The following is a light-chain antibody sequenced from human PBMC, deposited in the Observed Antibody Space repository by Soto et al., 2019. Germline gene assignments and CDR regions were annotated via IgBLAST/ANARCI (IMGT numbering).Light chain of an antibody. CDR1: QSVSSSY. CDR3: QQYGTSPET. CDR2: GAS. V-gene: IGKV3-20*01. J-gene: IGKJ1*01. Sequence: EIVLTQSPGTLSLPPGERATLSCRASQSVSSSYLAWYQQKPGQAPRLLVYGASSRATGIPDRFSGSGSGTDFTLTISRLESEDFAMYYCQQYGTSPETFGQGTKVEIK.